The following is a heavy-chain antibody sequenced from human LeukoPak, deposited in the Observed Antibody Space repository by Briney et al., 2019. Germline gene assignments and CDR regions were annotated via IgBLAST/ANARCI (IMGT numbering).Heavy chain of an antibody. CDR3: AKEVSIISRGLDY. J-gene: IGHJ4*02. Sequence: QAGGSLRLSCAASGFTFSSYGMSWVRQAPGKGLEWVSAISGSGGRTYYADSVKGRVTISRDNSKNTLYLQMNSLRAEDTAVYYCAKEVSIISRGLDYWGQGILVTVSS. CDR2: ISGSGGRT. V-gene: IGHV3-23*01. D-gene: IGHD2-21*01. CDR1: GFTFSSYG.